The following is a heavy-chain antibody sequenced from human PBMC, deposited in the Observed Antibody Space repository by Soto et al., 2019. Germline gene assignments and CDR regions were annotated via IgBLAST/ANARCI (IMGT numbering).Heavy chain of an antibody. J-gene: IGHJ2*01. CDR1: GFTFSSYA. Sequence: EVQLVESGGGLVQPGESLRLSCEASGFTFSSYAMHWVRQAPGKGLEYVSAISNNGDSTYYANTVKGSFTISRDNSKNTLYGQIGNMRTQDMAAYYFAGVVWSGTTDWFYDLCRRGTLVAVSS. D-gene: IGHD3-10*01. CDR3: AGVVWSGTTDWFYDL. V-gene: IGHV3-64*01. CDR2: ISNNGDST.